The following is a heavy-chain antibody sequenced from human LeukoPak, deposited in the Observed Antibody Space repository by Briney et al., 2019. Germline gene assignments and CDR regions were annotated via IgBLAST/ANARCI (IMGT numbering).Heavy chain of an antibody. V-gene: IGHV3-66*01. J-gene: IGHJ4*02. D-gene: IGHD5-12*01. CDR2: IYSGGST. CDR3: ARVATFYNFDY. CDR1: GFTFSSYA. Sequence: GGSLRLSCAASGFTFSSYAMSWVRQAPGKGLEWVSVIYSGGSTYYADSVKGRFTISRDNSKNTLYLQMNSLRAEDTAVYYCARVATFYNFDYWGQGTLVTVSS.